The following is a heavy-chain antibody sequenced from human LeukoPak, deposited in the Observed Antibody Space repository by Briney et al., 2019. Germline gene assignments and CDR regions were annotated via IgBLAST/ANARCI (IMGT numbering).Heavy chain of an antibody. D-gene: IGHD6-19*01. CDR1: GYTFTCYY. CDR3: ARTALIRSGWYHFDY. J-gene: IGHJ4*02. CDR2: INPSGGST. Sequence: ASVKVSCKASGYTFTCYYMHWVRQAPGQGLEWRGIINPSGGSTSYEQKFQGRVTLTRDTSTSTVYMELSSLRSEDTAVYYCARTALIRSGWYHFDYWGQGTLVTVSS. V-gene: IGHV1-46*01.